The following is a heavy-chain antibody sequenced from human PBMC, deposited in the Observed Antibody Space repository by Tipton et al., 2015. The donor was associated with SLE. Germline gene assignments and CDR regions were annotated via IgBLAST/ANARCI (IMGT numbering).Heavy chain of an antibody. CDR1: GGSFSGYY. Sequence: TLSLTCAVYGGSFSGYYWSWIRQPPGKGLEWIGEINHSGSTNYNTSLKSRVTISVDTSKNQFSLKLSSVTAADTAVYYCARGWSVAGYYGMDVWGQGTTVTVSS. J-gene: IGHJ6*02. V-gene: IGHV4-34*01. CDR2: INHSGST. D-gene: IGHD6-19*01. CDR3: ARGWSVAGYYGMDV.